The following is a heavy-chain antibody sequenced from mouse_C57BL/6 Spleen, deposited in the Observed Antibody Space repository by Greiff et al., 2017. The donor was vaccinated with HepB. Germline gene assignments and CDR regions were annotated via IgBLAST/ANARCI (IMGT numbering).Heavy chain of an antibody. J-gene: IGHJ3*01. V-gene: IGHV1-81*01. Sequence: VQVVESGAELARPGASVKLSCKASGYTFTSYGISWVKQRPGQGLEWIGEIYPRSGNTYYNEKFKGKATLTADKSSSTAYMELRSLTSEDSAVYFCANHYSNFAYWGQGTLVTVSA. CDR2: IYPRSGNT. D-gene: IGHD2-5*01. CDR3: ANHYSNFAY. CDR1: GYTFTSYG.